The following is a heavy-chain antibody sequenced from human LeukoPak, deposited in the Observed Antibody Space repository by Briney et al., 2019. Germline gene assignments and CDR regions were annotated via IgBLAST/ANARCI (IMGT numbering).Heavy chain of an antibody. CDR2: INSYSGNT. Sequence: ASVKVSCKASGYTFTTYGISWVRQAPGQGLEWMGWINSYSGNTNYAQKLQGRVTMTTDTSTSTAYMELRSLRSDDTAVYYCARDTYSYGGPPDYWGQGTLVTVSS. D-gene: IGHD5-18*01. CDR1: GYTFTTYG. J-gene: IGHJ4*02. CDR3: ARDTYSYGGPPDY. V-gene: IGHV1-18*01.